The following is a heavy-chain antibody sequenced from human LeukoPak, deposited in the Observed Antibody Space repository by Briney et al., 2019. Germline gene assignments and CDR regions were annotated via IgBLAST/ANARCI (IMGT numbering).Heavy chain of an antibody. V-gene: IGHV3-48*01. D-gene: IGHD5-18*01. CDR3: AREGIQHDAFDI. Sequence: QPGGSLRLSCAASGFTFSTYNMNWVRQAPGKGLEWVSYISSTSGSIYYADSVKGRFTISRDNAKNTLYLQMNSLRAEDTAVYYCAREGIQHDAFDIWGQGTMVTVSS. CDR2: ISSTSGSI. J-gene: IGHJ3*02. CDR1: GFTFSTYN.